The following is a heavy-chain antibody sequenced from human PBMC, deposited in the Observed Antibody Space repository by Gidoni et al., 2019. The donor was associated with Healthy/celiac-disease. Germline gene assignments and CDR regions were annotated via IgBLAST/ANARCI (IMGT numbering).Heavy chain of an antibody. Sequence: SCAASGFTFSSYGMHWVRQAPGKGLEWVAVISDDGSNKYYADSVKGRFTISRDNSKNTLYLQMNSLRAEDTAVYYCAKDRYGTLGATRGYYYYGMDVWGQGTTVTVSS. J-gene: IGHJ6*02. CDR2: ISDDGSNK. V-gene: IGHV3-30*18. CDR1: GFTFSSYG. D-gene: IGHD1-26*01. CDR3: AKDRYGTLGATRGYYYYGMDV.